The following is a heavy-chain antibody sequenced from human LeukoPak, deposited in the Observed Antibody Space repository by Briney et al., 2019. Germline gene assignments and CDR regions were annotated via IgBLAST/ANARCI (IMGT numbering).Heavy chain of an antibody. CDR3: VRAVPAAVLGAFDI. CDR1: GFTFSDYY. D-gene: IGHD2-2*02. CDR2: ISSSGSTI. V-gene: IGHV3-11*04. Sequence: GGSLRLSCAASGFTFSDYYMSWIRQAPGKGLEWVSYISSSGSTIYYADSVKGRFTISRDTSKTTLYLQMNSLRAEDTAVYYCVRAVPAAVLGAFDIWGQGTMVTVSS. J-gene: IGHJ3*02.